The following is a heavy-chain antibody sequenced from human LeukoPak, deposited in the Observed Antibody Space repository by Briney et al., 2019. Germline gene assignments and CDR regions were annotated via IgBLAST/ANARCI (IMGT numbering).Heavy chain of an antibody. J-gene: IGHJ4*02. CDR2: IIPIFGTA. CDR1: GGTFSSYA. CDR3: AREGTGSAAAFDY. V-gene: IGHV1-69*13. D-gene: IGHD6-13*01. Sequence: ASVKVSCKASGGTFSSYAISWVRQAPGQGLEWMGGIIPIFGTANYAQKFQGRVTITADESTSTAYMELSSLRSEDTAVYYCAREGTGSAAAFDYWGQGTLVTVSS.